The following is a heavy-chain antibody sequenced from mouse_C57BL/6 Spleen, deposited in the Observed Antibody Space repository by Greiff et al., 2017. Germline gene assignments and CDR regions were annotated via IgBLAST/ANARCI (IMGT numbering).Heavy chain of an antibody. CDR3: ARTPITTVVATGDWYVDV. J-gene: IGHJ1*03. CDR1: GYTFTDHT. D-gene: IGHD1-1*01. Sequence: QVQLQQSDAELVKPGASVKISCKVSGYTFTDHTINWMKQRPEQGLEWIGYIYPRDGSTKYNEQFKGKDTLTADKSSSTAYMQLNSLTSEDAAVYFCARTPITTVVATGDWYVDVWGTGTTVTVSS. CDR2: IYPRDGST. V-gene: IGHV1-78*01.